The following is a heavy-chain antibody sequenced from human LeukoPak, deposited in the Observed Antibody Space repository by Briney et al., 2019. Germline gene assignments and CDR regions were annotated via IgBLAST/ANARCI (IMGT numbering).Heavy chain of an antibody. Sequence: GGSLRLSCVPSGITFSNSALSWVRQAPGKGLEWVSTITKSGDQTHYGDSVRGLFTISRDIFKNTLYLQMNSLRAEDTAVYHCVKSAGKDGYRDVFDIWGQGTVVTVSS. D-gene: IGHD5-24*01. CDR2: ITKSGDQT. CDR3: VKSAGKDGYRDVFDI. V-gene: IGHV3-23*01. J-gene: IGHJ3*02. CDR1: GITFSNSA.